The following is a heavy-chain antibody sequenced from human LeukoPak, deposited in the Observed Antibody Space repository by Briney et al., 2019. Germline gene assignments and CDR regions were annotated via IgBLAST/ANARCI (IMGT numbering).Heavy chain of an antibody. J-gene: IGHJ6*02. D-gene: IGHD3-16*01. CDR2: IYYKGNA. Sequence: SETLSLTCTVSGGSISGSYWTWNRQPPGKGLEWIGQIYYKGNADYNPSLKSRVTLSVDTSKNQFSLKLTAMTAADTAVYYCAKFGVDYDMIVWGQGTTVTVS. CDR3: AKFGVDYDMIV. V-gene: IGHV4-59*01. CDR1: GGSISGSY.